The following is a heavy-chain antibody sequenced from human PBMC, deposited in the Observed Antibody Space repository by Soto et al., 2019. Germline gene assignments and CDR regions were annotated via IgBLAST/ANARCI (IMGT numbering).Heavy chain of an antibody. J-gene: IGHJ6*02. CDR1: GFTFSDYY. CDR3: ARDRGRDGYNYYYGMDV. V-gene: IGHV3-11*05. D-gene: IGHD5-12*01. CDR2: ISSSSSYT. Sequence: GGSLRLSCAASGFTFSDYYMSWIRQAPGKGLEWVSYISSSSSYTNYADSVKGRFTISRDNAKNSLYLQMNSLRAEDTAVYYCARDRGRDGYNYYYGMDVWGQGTTVTVSS.